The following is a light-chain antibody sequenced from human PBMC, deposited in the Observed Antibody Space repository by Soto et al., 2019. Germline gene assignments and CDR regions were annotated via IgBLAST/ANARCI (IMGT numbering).Light chain of an antibody. J-gene: IGLJ1*01. CDR2: DVS. CDR1: SSDVGGYNY. V-gene: IGLV2-14*01. CDR3: SSYTSSSTLYV. Sequence: QCVLTQPASVSGSPGQSITISCTGTSSDVGGYNYVSWYQQHPGKAPKLMIYDVSNRPSGGSNRFSGSKSGNTASLTISGLQAEDEADYYCSSYTSSSTLYVFGTGTKVTVL.